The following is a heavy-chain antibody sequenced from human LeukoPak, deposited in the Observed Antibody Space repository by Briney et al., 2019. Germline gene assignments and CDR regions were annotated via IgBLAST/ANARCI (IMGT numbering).Heavy chain of an antibody. CDR2: IYSSGST. CDR3: ARLGGSGSYWNFDY. J-gene: IGHJ4*02. D-gene: IGHD3-10*01. CDR1: GGSISSYY. Sequence: SETLSLTCTVSGGSISSYYWSWIRQPPGKGLEWIGYIYSSGSTNYNPSLKSRVTISVDTSKNQFSLKLSSVTAADTAVYYCARLGGSGSYWNFDYWGQGTLVTVSS. V-gene: IGHV4-59*01.